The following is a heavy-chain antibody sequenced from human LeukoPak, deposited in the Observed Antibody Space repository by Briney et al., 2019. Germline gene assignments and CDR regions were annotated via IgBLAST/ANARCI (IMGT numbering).Heavy chain of an antibody. CDR3: ARDSMVRGVMSY. CDR1: GFTFSSYS. CDR2: ISSSSSYI. D-gene: IGHD3-10*01. Sequence: GRSLRLSCAASGFTFSSYSMNWVRQAPGKGLEWVSSISSSSSYIYYADSVKGRFTISRDNAKNSLYLQMNSLRAEDTAVYYCARDSMVRGVMSYWGQGTLVTVSS. V-gene: IGHV3-21*01. J-gene: IGHJ4*02.